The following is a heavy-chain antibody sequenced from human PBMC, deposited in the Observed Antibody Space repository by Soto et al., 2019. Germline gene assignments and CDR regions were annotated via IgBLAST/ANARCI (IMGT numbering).Heavy chain of an antibody. V-gene: IGHV1-46*01. D-gene: IGHD3-3*01. CDR2: INPHGGST. CDR1: GDTFTSSY. J-gene: IGHJ5*02. Sequence: QVRLVQSGAEVRRPGASVKVSCKAPGDTFTSSYLNWVSQAPGQGLEWMGVINPHGGSTKYSQKFQGRVTMTRDTSRSTVYMELRSLRSDDTAIYYCARSSGGNFGIIIEGSNWFDPWGQGTLVTVSS. CDR3: ARSSGGNFGIIIEGSNWFDP.